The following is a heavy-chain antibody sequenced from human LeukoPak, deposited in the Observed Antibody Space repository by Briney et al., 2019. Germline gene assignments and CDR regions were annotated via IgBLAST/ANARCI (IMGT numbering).Heavy chain of an antibody. J-gene: IGHJ4*02. D-gene: IGHD2-15*01. Sequence: SETLSLTCTVSGGSISSYYWSWIRQPPGKGLEWIGYIYYSGSTNYNPSVKSRVTISVDTSKNQFSLKLSSVTAADTAVYYCARNGGGWDFDYWGQGTLVTVSS. CDR2: IYYSGST. CDR1: GGSISSYY. CDR3: ARNGGGWDFDY. V-gene: IGHV4-59*08.